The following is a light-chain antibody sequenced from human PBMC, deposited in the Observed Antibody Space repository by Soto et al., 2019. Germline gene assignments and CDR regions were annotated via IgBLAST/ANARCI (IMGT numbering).Light chain of an antibody. CDR2: QDS. V-gene: IGLV3-1*01. J-gene: IGLJ7*01. CDR3: QAWDSSTAV. Sequence: SYELTQPPSVSVSPGQTASITCSGDKLGDKYACWYQQKPGQSPVLVIYQDSKRPSGIPERFSGSNSGNTATLTISGTQAMDEADYYCQAWDSSTAVFGTGTQLNVL. CDR1: KLGDKY.